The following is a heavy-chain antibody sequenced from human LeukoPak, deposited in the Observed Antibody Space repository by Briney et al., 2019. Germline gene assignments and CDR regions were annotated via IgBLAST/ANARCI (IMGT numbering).Heavy chain of an antibody. V-gene: IGHV3-23*01. D-gene: IGHD3-22*01. CDR3: AKDLGRHYYDSSVYPVPFSY. CDR1: GFTFSSYA. Sequence: PGGSLRLSCAASGFTFSSYAMRWVRQAPGKGLEWVSAISGSGGSTYHADSVKTRFTISRDNSKNTPYLQMNSLRADDTAVYYCAKDLGRHYYDSSVYPVPFSYWGQGTLVTVSS. J-gene: IGHJ4*02. CDR2: ISGSGGST.